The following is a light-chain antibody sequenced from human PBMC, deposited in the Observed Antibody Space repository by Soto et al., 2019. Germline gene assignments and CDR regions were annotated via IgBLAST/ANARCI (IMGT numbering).Light chain of an antibody. Sequence: QSALTQPASVSGSPGQSITISCTGTSSDVGGYNYVSWYQQHPGKAPKLMIYEVSNRPSGVSNRFSGSKSGNTASLTISGLQAEDEADYYCSSYTSSSTYVFGTGTKFTGL. CDR1: SSDVGGYNY. CDR3: SSYTSSSTYV. V-gene: IGLV2-14*01. J-gene: IGLJ1*01. CDR2: EVS.